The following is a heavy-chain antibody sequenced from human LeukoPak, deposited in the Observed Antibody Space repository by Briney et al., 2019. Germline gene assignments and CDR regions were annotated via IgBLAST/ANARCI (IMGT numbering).Heavy chain of an antibody. D-gene: IGHD3-22*01. CDR2: ISSSSSSYI. J-gene: IGHJ4*02. CDR3: AVDSSGFRPIDY. Sequence: PGGSLRLSCAASGFTFSSYSMNWVRQAPGKGLEWVSSISSSSSSYIYYADSVKGRFTISRDNAKNSLYLQMNSLRAEDTAVYYCAVDSSGFRPIDYWSQGTLVTVSS. V-gene: IGHV3-21*01. CDR1: GFTFSSYS.